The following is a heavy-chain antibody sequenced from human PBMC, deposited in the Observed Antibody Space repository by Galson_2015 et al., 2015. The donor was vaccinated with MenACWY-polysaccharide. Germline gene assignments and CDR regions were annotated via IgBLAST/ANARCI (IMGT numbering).Heavy chain of an antibody. CDR3: ASPLGL. CDR2: IYFSASYA. Sequence: QSGAEVKKPGESLTISCKASGYSSTSDWIGWVRQMPGQGLEWMGLIYFSASYATYSPSFQGQVTISAYKSITTAYLRWSSLKATDTAMYYCASPLGLWGQGTLVSVSS. J-gene: IGHJ4*02. V-gene: IGHV5-51*03. CDR1: GYSSTSDW.